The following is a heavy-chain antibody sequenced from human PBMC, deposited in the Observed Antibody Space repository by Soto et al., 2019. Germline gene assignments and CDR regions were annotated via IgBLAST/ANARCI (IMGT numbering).Heavy chain of an antibody. CDR1: GFTFSSYA. CDR2: ISGSGGGT. J-gene: IGHJ4*02. V-gene: IGHV3-23*01. CDR3: AKFGMATTKRSPPYYIDY. D-gene: IGHD1-1*01. Sequence: GGSLRLSCAASGFTFSSYAMSRVRQAPGKGLEWVSSISGSGGGTYYADSVKGRFTFSRDNSKNTLYLQMNSLRAEDTAVYYCAKFGMATTKRSPPYYIDYWGQGALVTVSS.